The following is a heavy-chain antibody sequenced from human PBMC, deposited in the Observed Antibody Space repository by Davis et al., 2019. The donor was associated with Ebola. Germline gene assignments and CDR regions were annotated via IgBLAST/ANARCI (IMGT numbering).Heavy chain of an antibody. D-gene: IGHD2-2*01. J-gene: IGHJ6*02. Sequence: AASVKVSCKASGGTFNTYSFNWVRQAPGQGPEWMGNIIPMFGTANYAQEFQGRISITADDATTTAYMDLSSLRSEDSAIYYCATDRCTNTNCYHFGTYYGLDVWGQGTTVSVSS. V-gene: IGHV1-69*13. CDR1: GGTFNTYS. CDR2: IIPMFGTA. CDR3: ATDRCTNTNCYHFGTYYGLDV.